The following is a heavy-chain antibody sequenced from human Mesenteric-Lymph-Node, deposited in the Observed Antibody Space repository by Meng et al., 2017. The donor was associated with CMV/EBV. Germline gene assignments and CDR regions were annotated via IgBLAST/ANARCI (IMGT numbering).Heavy chain of an antibody. CDR3: ARGSGMGYCSSTSCYGGDY. J-gene: IGHJ4*02. V-gene: IGHV1-69*01. Sequence: TFSSYAISWVRQAPGQGLEWMGGIIPIFGTANYAQKFQGRVTITADESTSTAYMELSSLRSEDTAVYYCARGSGMGYCSSTSCYGGDYWGQGTLVTVSS. CDR2: IIPIFGTA. CDR1: TFSSYA. D-gene: IGHD2-2*01.